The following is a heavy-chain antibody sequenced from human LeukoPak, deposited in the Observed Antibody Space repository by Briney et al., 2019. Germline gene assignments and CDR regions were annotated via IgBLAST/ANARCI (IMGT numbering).Heavy chain of an antibody. D-gene: IGHD3-16*01. CDR3: AREACREVGLMWPRLGGQDCRYDH. Sequence: SVKVSCKASGDTFSSYAINWVRQAPGQGPEWMGRITPFLGIANYPQKFQGGVTITADESTTTVYMELSSLRSEDTAVYYCAREACREVGLMWPRLGGQDCRYDHWGQGTLVTVSS. CDR2: ITPFLGIA. CDR1: GDTFSSYA. J-gene: IGHJ4*02. V-gene: IGHV1-69*04.